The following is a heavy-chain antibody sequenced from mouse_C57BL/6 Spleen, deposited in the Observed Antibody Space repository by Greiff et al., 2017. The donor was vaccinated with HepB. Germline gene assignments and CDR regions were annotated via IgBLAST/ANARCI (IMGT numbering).Heavy chain of an antibody. CDR2: INPNNGGT. CDR3: ARAYYGSTYFDY. J-gene: IGHJ2*01. CDR1: GYTFTDYY. D-gene: IGHD1-1*01. Sequence: EVQLQQSGPELVKPGASVKISCKASGYTFTDYYMNWVKQSHGKSLEWIGDINPNNGGTSYNQKFKGKATLTVDKSSSTAYMELRSLTSEDSAVYYGARAYYGSTYFDYWGQGTTLTVSS. V-gene: IGHV1-26*01.